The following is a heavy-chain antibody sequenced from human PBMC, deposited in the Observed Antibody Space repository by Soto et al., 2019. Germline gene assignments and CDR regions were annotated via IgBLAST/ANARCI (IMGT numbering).Heavy chain of an antibody. Sequence: QVQLVQSGAALKKPGASVKVSCTASGFSINSYDMNWVRQATGQGLEWMGWMNPKSGNTGFAEKFEGRFKMTWNTSTGTVYLEISSLRPEDTAVYYCARGLVDSGGDCFDSWGQGTQVTVSS. CDR1: GFSINSYD. CDR2: MNPKSGNT. D-gene: IGHD4-17*01. J-gene: IGHJ4*02. CDR3: ARGLVDSGGDCFDS. V-gene: IGHV1-8*01.